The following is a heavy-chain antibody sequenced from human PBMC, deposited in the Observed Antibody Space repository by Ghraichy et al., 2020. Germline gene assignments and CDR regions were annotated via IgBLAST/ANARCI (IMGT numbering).Heavy chain of an antibody. CDR3: ARDRTNYDFWSGYSDY. Sequence: GVLNISCAASGFTFSSYWMSWVRQAPGKGLEWVANIKQDGSEKYYVDSVKGRFTISRDNAKNSLYLQMNSMRAEDTAVYYCARDRTNYDFWSGYSDYWGQGTLVTVSS. D-gene: IGHD3-3*01. V-gene: IGHV3-7*01. J-gene: IGHJ4*02. CDR1: GFTFSSYW. CDR2: IKQDGSEK.